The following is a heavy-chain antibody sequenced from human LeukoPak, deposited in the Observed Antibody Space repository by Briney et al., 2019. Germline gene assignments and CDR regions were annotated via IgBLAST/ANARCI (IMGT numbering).Heavy chain of an antibody. CDR2: IYPSGTT. J-gene: IGHJ4*02. D-gene: IGHD3-10*01. Sequence: GGSLRLSCAASGFTVSRNYISWVRQAPGKGLDWVSFIYPSGTTYYGDAVKGRFTISSDNSKNTIYLHMNSLRAEDTAIYYCASAQRIRGVVVRGYFDSWGQGTLVTVSS. CDR1: GFTVSRNY. CDR3: ASAQRIRGVVVRGYFDS. V-gene: IGHV3-53*01.